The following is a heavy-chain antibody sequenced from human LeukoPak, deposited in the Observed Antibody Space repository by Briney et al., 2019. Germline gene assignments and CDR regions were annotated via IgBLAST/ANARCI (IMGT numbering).Heavy chain of an antibody. D-gene: IGHD2-2*01. J-gene: IGHJ4*02. CDR3: ARGLRGVVVVPAAMGKGFDY. Sequence: SETLSLTCAVYGGSFSGYYWSWIRQPPGKGLEWIGEINHSGSTNYNPSLKSRVTISVDTSKNQFSLKLSSVTAADTAVYYCARGLRGVVVVPAAMGKGFDYWGQGTPVTVSS. V-gene: IGHV4-34*01. CDR2: INHSGST. CDR1: GGSFSGYY.